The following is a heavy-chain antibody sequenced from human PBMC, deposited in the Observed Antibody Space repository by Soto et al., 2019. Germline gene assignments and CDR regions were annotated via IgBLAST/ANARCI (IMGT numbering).Heavy chain of an antibody. V-gene: IGHV4-59*01. CDR2: IYNNGRT. CDR1: GGSISSSS. CDR3: ARARFCTSTSCYHYFDF. D-gene: IGHD2-2*01. Sequence: NPSETLSLTCSVSGGSISSSSWSWIRQPPGRGLEWIGYIYNNGRTDYNPSLKSRVTISVDTSKNHFSLKLSSVTPADTAVYYCARARFCTSTSCYHYFDFWGQGTLVTVSS. J-gene: IGHJ4*02.